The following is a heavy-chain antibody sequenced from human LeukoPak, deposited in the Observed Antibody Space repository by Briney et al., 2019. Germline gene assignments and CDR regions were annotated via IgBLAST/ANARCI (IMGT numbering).Heavy chain of an antibody. CDR3: AGIHRYCSGGACYVLDN. CDR2: INHSGST. Sequence: SETLSLTCAVYGGSFSGYYWSWIRQPPGKGLEWIGEINHSGSTNYTPSLKSRVTISVDTSKNQFSLKLSSVTAADTAVYYCAGIHRYCSGGACYVLDNWGQGTLVAVSS. J-gene: IGHJ4*02. CDR1: GGSFSGYY. V-gene: IGHV4-34*01. D-gene: IGHD2-15*01.